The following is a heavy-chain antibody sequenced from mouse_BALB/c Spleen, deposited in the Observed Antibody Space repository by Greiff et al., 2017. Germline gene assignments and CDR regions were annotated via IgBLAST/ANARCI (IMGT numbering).Heavy chain of an antibody. CDR1: GFTFSSYG. D-gene: IGHD1-1*01. J-gene: IGHJ4*01. CDR2: INSNGGST. V-gene: IGHV5-6-3*01. Sequence: EVKLMESGGGLVQPGGSLKLSCAASGFTFSSYGMSWVRQTPDKRLELVATINSNGGSTYYPDSVKGRFTISRDNAKNTLYLQMSSLKSEDTAMYYCARDFFYYYGSSPGDYWGQGTSVTVSS. CDR3: ARDFFYYYGSSPGDY.